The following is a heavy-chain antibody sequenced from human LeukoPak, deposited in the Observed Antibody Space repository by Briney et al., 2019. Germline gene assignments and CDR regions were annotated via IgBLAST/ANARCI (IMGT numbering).Heavy chain of an antibody. D-gene: IGHD3-10*01. Sequence: GGSLRLSCAASGFTFSSYAMHWVRQAPGKGLEWVAVISYDGSNKYYADSVKGRFTISRDNSKNTLYLQMNSLRAEDTAVYYCARAKKEWFGELLSARPGSRYYYMDVWGKGTTVTVSS. J-gene: IGHJ6*03. CDR1: GFTFSSYA. CDR2: ISYDGSNK. CDR3: ARAKKEWFGELLSARPGSRYYYMDV. V-gene: IGHV3-30*04.